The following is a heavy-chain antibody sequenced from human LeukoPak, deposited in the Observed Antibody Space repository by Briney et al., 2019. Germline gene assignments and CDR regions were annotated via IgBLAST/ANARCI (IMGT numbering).Heavy chain of an antibody. CDR3: ANHLACGSTTCPSFDN. CDR2: ISDTGYYI. D-gene: IGHD2-15*01. CDR1: GFTFSRYS. V-gene: IGHV3-21*01. Sequence: GGSLRLSCAASGFTFSRYSMNWVRQAPGKGLEWVSSISDTGYYIYYADSVKGRFTISRDNAKNSLSLQMNNLRAEDTAVYYCANHLACGSTTCPSFDNWGQGTLVTVSS. J-gene: IGHJ4*02.